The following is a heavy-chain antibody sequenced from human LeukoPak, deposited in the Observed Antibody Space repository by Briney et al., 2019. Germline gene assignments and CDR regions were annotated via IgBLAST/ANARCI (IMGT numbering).Heavy chain of an antibody. J-gene: IGHJ6*02. CDR2: ISSSSTI. Sequence: GGSLRLSCAASGFTFSSYSMNWVRQAPGKGLEWVSYISSSSTIYYADSVKGRFTISRDNAKNSLYLQMNSLRAEDTAVYYCARTDGMDVWGQGTTVTVSS. CDR1: GFTFSSYS. V-gene: IGHV3-48*01. CDR3: ARTDGMDV.